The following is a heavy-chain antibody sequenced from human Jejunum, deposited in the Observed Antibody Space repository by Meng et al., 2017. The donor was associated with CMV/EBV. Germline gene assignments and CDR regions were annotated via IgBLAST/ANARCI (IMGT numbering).Heavy chain of an antibody. V-gene: IGHV3-15*01. D-gene: IGHD4-17*01. CDR2: VKSNTGGETT. Sequence: FTFGNAWVSWVRQAGGKGPEWVGRVKSNTGGETTGYAAAVKGRFTISSDDSINTVYLQMTNLKTEDRAVYYCLRGGDYLDKFDCWGQGTLVTVSS. J-gene: IGHJ4*02. CDR1: FTFGNAW. CDR3: LRGGDYLDKFDC.